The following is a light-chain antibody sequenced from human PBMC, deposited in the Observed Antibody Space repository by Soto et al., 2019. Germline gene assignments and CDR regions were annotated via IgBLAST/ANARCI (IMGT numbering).Light chain of an antibody. J-gene: IGLJ1*01. CDR3: CSYAGIFV. V-gene: IGLV2-23*02. CDR1: SSDVGRYNL. Sequence: QSALTQPASVSGFPGQSITISCTGPSSDVGRYNLVSWYQQHPGKAPKLIIYEVFKRPSGVSNRFSGSKSGNTASLTVSGLQAEDEAYYYCCSYAGIFVFGPGTKVTVL. CDR2: EVF.